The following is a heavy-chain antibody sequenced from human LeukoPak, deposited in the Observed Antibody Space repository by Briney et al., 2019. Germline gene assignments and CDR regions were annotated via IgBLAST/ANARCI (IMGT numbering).Heavy chain of an antibody. J-gene: IGHJ4*02. CDR2: ILYSGNT. CDR3: SRYIRRRPQFDY. CDR1: GGSISSNDYY. Sequence: SETLSLTCAVSGGSISSNDYYWGWVRQPPGKGLEWIGNILYSGNTFYHPSLKSRITIAVDTSKNQFSLKLSSVTAADTAVYYCSRYIRRRPQFDYWGQGTLVAVSS. V-gene: IGHV4-39*01.